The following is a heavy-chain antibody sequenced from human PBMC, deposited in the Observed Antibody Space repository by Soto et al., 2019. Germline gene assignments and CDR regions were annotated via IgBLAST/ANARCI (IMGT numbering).Heavy chain of an antibody. J-gene: IGHJ4*02. D-gene: IGHD6-13*01. CDR2: ISYDGSNK. CDR1: GFTFSNYA. V-gene: IGHV3-30*04. CDR3: ARDVTYSSSWTGLDY. Sequence: GGSLRLSCAASGFTFSNYAMSWVRQPPGKGLEWVAVISYDGSNKYYADSVKGRFTISRDNSKNTLYLQMNSLRAEDTAVYYCARDVTYSSSWTGLDYWGQGTLVTVSS.